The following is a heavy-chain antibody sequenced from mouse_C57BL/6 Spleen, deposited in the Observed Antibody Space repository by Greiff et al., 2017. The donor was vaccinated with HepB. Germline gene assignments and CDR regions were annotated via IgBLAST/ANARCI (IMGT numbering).Heavy chain of an antibody. CDR2: INYDGSST. CDR1: GFTFSDYY. CDR3: ARAYGSSYWYCEV. V-gene: IGHV5-16*01. Sequence: EVQRVESEGGLVQPGSSMKLSCTASGFTFSDYYMAWVRQVPEKGLEWVANINYDGSSTYYLDSLKSRFIISRDNAKNILYLQMSSLESADTATYYCARAYGSSYWYCEVGGTGTTVTVSS. J-gene: IGHJ1*03. D-gene: IGHD1-1*01.